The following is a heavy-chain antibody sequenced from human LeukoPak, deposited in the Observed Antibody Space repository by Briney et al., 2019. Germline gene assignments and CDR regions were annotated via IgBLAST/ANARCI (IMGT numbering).Heavy chain of an antibody. Sequence: PGGSLRLSCAASGFTFSSYAMSWVRQAPGKGLEWVAVISYDGSNKYYADSVKGRFTISRDNSKNTLYLQMNSLRAEDTAVYYCARERIVRYYFDYWGQGTLVTVSS. V-gene: IGHV3-30-3*01. CDR1: GFTFSSYA. CDR2: ISYDGSNK. CDR3: ARERIVRYYFDY. J-gene: IGHJ4*02. D-gene: IGHD3-22*01.